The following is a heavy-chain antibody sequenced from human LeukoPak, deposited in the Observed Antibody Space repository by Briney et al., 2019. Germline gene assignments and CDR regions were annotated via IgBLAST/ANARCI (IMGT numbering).Heavy chain of an antibody. J-gene: IGHJ6*03. Sequence: GASVKVSCKASGGTFSSYAISWVRQAPGQGLEWMGGIIPIFGTANYAQKFQGRVTITADKSTSTAYMELSSLRSEDTAVYYCARGASSSWPPYYYYMDVWGKGTTVTVSS. CDR1: GGTFSSYA. V-gene: IGHV1-69*06. CDR3: ARGASSSWPPYYYYMDV. CDR2: IIPIFGTA. D-gene: IGHD6-13*01.